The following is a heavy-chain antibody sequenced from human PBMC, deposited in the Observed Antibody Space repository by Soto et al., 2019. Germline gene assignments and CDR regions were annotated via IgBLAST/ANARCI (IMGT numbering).Heavy chain of an antibody. CDR3: ARDVGFGDISPPTYYYNAMDV. CDR2: LLQNRGSA. V-gene: IGHV3-30*01. CDR1: GFTLGSYS. D-gene: IGHD3-10*01. J-gene: IGHJ6*02. Sequence: QVQLVESGGXXVQPGRSVRVSCASSGFTLGSYSLHWVRQPPGKGXXXVPVLLQNRGSAYYADSVRGRFTISRDHSKSPLYPETNSLRTEDTAVYFCARDVGFGDISPPTYYYNAMDVWGPAPTVTVSS.